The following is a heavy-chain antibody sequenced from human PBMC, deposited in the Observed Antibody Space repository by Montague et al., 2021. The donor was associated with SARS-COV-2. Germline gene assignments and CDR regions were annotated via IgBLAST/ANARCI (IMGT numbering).Heavy chain of an antibody. CDR1: GGSISNYY. CDR3: ARDRLRSYYYDSGTYTWGGYGMDV. J-gene: IGHJ6*02. V-gene: IGHV4-4*07. Sequence: SETLSLTCTVSGGSISNYYWSWIRQPPGKGLEWIGRIYASGNTNYNPSPKSQVTMSVATSKNKFSLRLSTVTAAAPAVYYCARDRLRSYYYDSGTYTWGGYGMDVWGQGTMVTVSS. CDR2: IYASGNT. D-gene: IGHD3-10*01.